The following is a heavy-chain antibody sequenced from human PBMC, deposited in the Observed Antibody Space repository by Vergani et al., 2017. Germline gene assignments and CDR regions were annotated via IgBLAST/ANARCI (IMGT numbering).Heavy chain of an antibody. CDR1: GFTFSSYA. Sequence: EVQLLESGGGLVQPGGSLRLSCAASGFTFSSYAMSGVRQAPGKGLEWVSAISGSGGSTYYADSVKGRFTISRDNSKNTLYLQMNSLRAEDTAVYYCAKXRPIWEEWLLFGDYWGQGTLVTVSS. CDR3: AKXRPIWEEWLLFGDY. CDR2: ISGSGGST. V-gene: IGHV3-23*01. J-gene: IGHJ4*02. D-gene: IGHD3-3*01.